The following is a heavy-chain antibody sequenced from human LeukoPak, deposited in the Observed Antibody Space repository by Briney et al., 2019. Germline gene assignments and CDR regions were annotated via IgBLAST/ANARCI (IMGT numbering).Heavy chain of an antibody. CDR2: IYYSGST. Sequence: SETLSLTCTVSGGSISSYYWSWIRQPPGKGLEWIGYIYYSGSTNYNPSLKSRVTISVATSKNQFSLKLSSVPAADTAVYYCARDSSGYYPDYWGQGTLVTVSS. J-gene: IGHJ4*02. CDR1: GGSISSYY. V-gene: IGHV4-59*01. CDR3: ARDSSGYYPDY. D-gene: IGHD3-3*01.